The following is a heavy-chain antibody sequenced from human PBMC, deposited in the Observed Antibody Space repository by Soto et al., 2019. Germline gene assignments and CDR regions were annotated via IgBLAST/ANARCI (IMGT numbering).Heavy chain of an antibody. CDR1: GGSISSYY. CDR3: ARDRTATQQLVGAAGDDYYYMDV. V-gene: IGHV4-59*01. D-gene: IGHD6-6*01. J-gene: IGHJ6*03. CDR2: IYYSGST. Sequence: ETLSLTCTVSGGSISSYYWSWIRQPPGKGLEWIGYIYYSGSTNYNPSLKSRVTISVDTSKNQFSLKLSSVTAADTAVYYCARDRTATQQLVGAAGDDYYYMDVWGKGTTVTVSS.